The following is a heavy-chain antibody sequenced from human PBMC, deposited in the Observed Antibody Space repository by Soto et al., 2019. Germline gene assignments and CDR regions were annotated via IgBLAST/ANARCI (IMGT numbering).Heavy chain of an antibody. CDR2: IYYSGST. Sequence: QLQLQESGPGLVKPSETLSLTCTVSGGSISSSSYYWGWIRQPPGKGLEWIGSIYYSGSTYYNPSLKSRVPISLDKSKTQFSLKLSSVTAADTAVYYCARYRGYYFDYWGQGTLVTVSS. CDR1: GGSISSSSYY. CDR3: ARYRGYYFDY. V-gene: IGHV4-39*01. J-gene: IGHJ4*02.